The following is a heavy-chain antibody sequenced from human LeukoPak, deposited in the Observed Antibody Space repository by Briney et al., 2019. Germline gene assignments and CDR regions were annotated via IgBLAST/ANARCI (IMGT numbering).Heavy chain of an antibody. CDR1: GGTFISYA. J-gene: IGHJ3*02. CDR3: ASGRQPDDAFDI. V-gene: IGHV1-69*13. CDR2: IIPIFGTA. D-gene: IGHD3/OR15-3a*01. Sequence: SVKVSCKASGGTFISYAISWVRQAPGQGLEWMGGIIPIFGTANYAQKFQGRVTITADESTSTAYMELSSLRSEDTAVYYCASGRQPDDAFDIWGQGTMVTVSS.